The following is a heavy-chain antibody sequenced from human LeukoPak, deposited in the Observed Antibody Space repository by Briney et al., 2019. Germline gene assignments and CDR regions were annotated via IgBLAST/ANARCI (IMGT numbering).Heavy chain of an antibody. V-gene: IGHV1-18*01. CDR2: ISAYNGNT. D-gene: IGHD2-2*01. Sequence: ASVKVSCKASGYTFTDYGITWVRQAPGQGLEWMGWISAYNGNTNYAQKLQGRVTMTTDTSTSTAYMDLRSLRSDDTAVYYCAKDDERGYCSSTSCYGGAFDIWGQGTMVTVSS. CDR1: GYTFTDYG. J-gene: IGHJ3*02. CDR3: AKDDERGYCSSTSCYGGAFDI.